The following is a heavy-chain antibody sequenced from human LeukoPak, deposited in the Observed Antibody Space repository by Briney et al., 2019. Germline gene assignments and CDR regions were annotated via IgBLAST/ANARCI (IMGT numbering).Heavy chain of an antibody. D-gene: IGHD3-22*01. CDR1: GFTFSSYA. CDR2: ICTSGGST. Sequence: GESLRLSCAASGFTFSSYAMSWVRQAPGKGLEWVSGICTSGGSTAYADSVKGRFTISRDNPRNTLYMQMNSLRAEDTALYYCAIMHPYYDGSGYWVQWGQGTLVTVSS. CDR3: AIMHPYYDGSGYWVQ. J-gene: IGHJ4*02. V-gene: IGHV3-23*01.